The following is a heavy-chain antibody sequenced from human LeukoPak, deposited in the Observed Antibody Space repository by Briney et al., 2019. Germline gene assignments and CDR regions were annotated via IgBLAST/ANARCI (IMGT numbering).Heavy chain of an antibody. V-gene: IGHV3-21*06. Sequence: PGGSLQLSCAVSGVIFCHYNMLWVREAVGKGLEWVSSISSGGNYIYYADSVKGRFTISRDNAKNSLYLQMNSLSADDAAVYYCARDLRRWGQGTLVTVSS. CDR2: ISSGGNYI. CDR1: GVIFCHYN. J-gene: IGHJ4*02. CDR3: ARDLRR.